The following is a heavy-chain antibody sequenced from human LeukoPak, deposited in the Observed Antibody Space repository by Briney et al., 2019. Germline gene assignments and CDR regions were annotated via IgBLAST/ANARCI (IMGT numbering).Heavy chain of an antibody. Sequence: KPSETLSFTCTVSGGSISSSRYYWVWIRHPPGKGLEWIGSIYYSGSTYYNPSLKSRVTISVDTSKNQFSLKLSSVTAADTAVYYCARLMSAGDIVGVPAASYNWFDPWGQGTLVTVSS. D-gene: IGHD2-2*01. CDR2: IYYSGST. CDR3: ARLMSAGDIVGVPAASYNWFDP. V-gene: IGHV4-39*01. CDR1: GGSISSSRYY. J-gene: IGHJ5*02.